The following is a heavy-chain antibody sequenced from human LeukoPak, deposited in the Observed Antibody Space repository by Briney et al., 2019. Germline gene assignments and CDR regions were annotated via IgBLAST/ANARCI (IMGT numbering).Heavy chain of an antibody. Sequence: GASVTVSCTASGGTFSSYAISWVRQAPGQGLEWMGGIIPIFGTANYAQKFQGRVTITADESTSTAYMELSSLRSEDTAVYYCARDANYGGNSWGQGTLVTVSS. V-gene: IGHV1-69*13. CDR2: IIPIFGTA. CDR3: ARDANYGGNS. CDR1: GGTFSSYA. J-gene: IGHJ4*02. D-gene: IGHD4-23*01.